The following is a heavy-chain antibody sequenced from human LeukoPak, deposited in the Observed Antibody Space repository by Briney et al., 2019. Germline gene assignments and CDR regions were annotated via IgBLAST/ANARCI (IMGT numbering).Heavy chain of an antibody. J-gene: IGHJ4*02. CDR1: GGSISRYY. V-gene: IGHV4-59*01. Sequence: KPSETLSLTCTVSGGSISRYYWSWIRQPPGKGLEWIGYIYYSGSTNYNPSLKSRVTISVDTSKNQFSLKLSSVTAADTAVYYCARAGTGIAAAGDGFDYWGQGTLVTVSS. D-gene: IGHD6-13*01. CDR3: ARAGTGIAAAGDGFDY. CDR2: IYYSGST.